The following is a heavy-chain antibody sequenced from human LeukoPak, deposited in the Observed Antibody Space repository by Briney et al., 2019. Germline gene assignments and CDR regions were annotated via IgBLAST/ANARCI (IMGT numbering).Heavy chain of an antibody. CDR3: ARDRTVINYYMDV. V-gene: IGHV4-59*01. CDR2: IYYSGST. D-gene: IGHD4-11*01. Sequence: NPSETLSLTCAVYGGSFSGYYWSWIRQPPGKGLEWIGYIYYSGSTNYNPSLKSRVTISVDTSKNQFSLKLSSVTAADTAVYYCARDRTVINYYMDVWGKGTTVTVSS. CDR1: GGSFSGYY. J-gene: IGHJ6*03.